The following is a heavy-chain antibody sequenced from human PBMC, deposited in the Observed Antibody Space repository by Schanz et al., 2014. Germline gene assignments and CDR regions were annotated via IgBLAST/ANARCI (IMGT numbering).Heavy chain of an antibody. CDR1: GFTYSSYW. Sequence: EVQLVESGGGFVQPGGSLRLSCAASGFTYSSYWMHWVRQAPGKGLVWVSTIDTAGSYTSYVDSVKGRFTISRDNAKNTLYLQMDTLRVEDTAMFYCARDMTIAPAWGQGTLVIVSS. CDR3: ARDMTIAPA. J-gene: IGHJ5*02. D-gene: IGHD6-13*01. V-gene: IGHV3-74*01. CDR2: IDTAGSYT.